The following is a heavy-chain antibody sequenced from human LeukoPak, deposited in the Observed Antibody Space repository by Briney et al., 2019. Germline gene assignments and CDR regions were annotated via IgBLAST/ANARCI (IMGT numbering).Heavy chain of an antibody. Sequence: ASVTVSCKASGYTFTSYYMHWVRQAPGQGLEWMGIINPSGGSTSYAQKFQGRVTMTRDTSTSTVYMELSSLRSEDTAVYYCARGRRIAARPRYFDYWGQGTLVTVSS. CDR2: INPSGGST. V-gene: IGHV1-46*01. J-gene: IGHJ4*02. CDR1: GYTFTSYY. D-gene: IGHD6-6*01. CDR3: ARGRRIAARPRYFDY.